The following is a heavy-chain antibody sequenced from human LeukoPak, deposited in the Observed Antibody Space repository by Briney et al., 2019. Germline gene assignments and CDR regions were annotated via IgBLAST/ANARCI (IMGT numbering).Heavy chain of an antibody. CDR1: GFTFSDYY. CDR2: ISSSGSTI. D-gene: IGHD3-10*01. Sequence: GGSLRLSCAASGFTFSDYYMSWIRQAPGKGLEWVSYISSSGSTIYYADSVKGRFTISRDNTKNSLYLQMNSLRAEDTAVYYCARYSYGSGSSWNYYYMDVWGKGTTVTVSS. V-gene: IGHV3-11*04. J-gene: IGHJ6*03. CDR3: ARYSYGSGSSWNYYYMDV.